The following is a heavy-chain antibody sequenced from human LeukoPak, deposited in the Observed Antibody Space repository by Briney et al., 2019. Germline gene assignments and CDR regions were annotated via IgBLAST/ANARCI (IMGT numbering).Heavy chain of an antibody. CDR2: IYYSGST. J-gene: IGHJ4*02. V-gene: IGHV4-39*01. CDR3: ARHKGAQYFDY. CDR1: GGSISGSSYY. Sequence: SETLSLTCIVSGGSISGSSYYWGWIRQPPGKGLEWIGSIYYSGSTYYNPSFKSRVTISVDTSKNRFSLKLSSVTAADTAVYYCARHKGAQYFDYWGQGSLVTVSS. D-gene: IGHD2/OR15-2a*01.